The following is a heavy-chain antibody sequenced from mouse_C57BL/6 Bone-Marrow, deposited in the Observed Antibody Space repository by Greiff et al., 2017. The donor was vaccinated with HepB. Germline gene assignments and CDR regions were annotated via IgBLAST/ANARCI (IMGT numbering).Heavy chain of an antibody. CDR3: ARSGNYYGSSYGYAMDY. CDR1: GYTFTSYT. J-gene: IGHJ4*01. D-gene: IGHD1-1*01. V-gene: IGHV1-4*01. CDR2: INPSSGYT. Sequence: VKLQESGAELARPGASVKMSCKASGYTFTSYTMHWVKQRPGQGLEWIGYINPSSGYTKYNQKFKDKATLTADKSSSTAYMQLSSLTSEDSAVYYCARSGNYYGSSYGYAMDYWGQGTSVTVSS.